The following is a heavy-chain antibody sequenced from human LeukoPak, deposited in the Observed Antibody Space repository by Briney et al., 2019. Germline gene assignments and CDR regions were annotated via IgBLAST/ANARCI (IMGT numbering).Heavy chain of an antibody. Sequence: SETLSLTCTVSGGSISSYYWSWIRQPPGKGLEWIGYIYYSGSTNYNPSLKSRVTISVDTSKNQFSLKLSSVTAADTAVYYCARRGSDQGSGLDPWGQGALVTVSS. CDR3: ARRGSDQGSGLDP. V-gene: IGHV4-59*08. J-gene: IGHJ5*02. CDR1: GGSISSYY. D-gene: IGHD3-10*01. CDR2: IYYSGST.